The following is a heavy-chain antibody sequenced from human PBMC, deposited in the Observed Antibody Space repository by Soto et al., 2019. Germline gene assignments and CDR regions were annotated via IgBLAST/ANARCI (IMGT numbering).Heavy chain of an antibody. Sequence: PGESLKISCKGSGDSFTSYWIGWVRRMPGKGLEWMGRIDPSDSYTNYSPSFQGHVTISADKSISTAYLQWSSLKASDTAMYYCARRPYDSSRYSALDIWGQGTMVTVSS. CDR3: ARRPYDSSRYSALDI. J-gene: IGHJ3*02. V-gene: IGHV5-10-1*01. CDR2: IDPSDSYT. D-gene: IGHD3-22*01. CDR1: GDSFTSYW.